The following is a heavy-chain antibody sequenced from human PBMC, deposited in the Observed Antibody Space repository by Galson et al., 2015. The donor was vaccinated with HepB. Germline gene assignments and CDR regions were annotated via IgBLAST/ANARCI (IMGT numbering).Heavy chain of an antibody. CDR3: ARDQSYGYPNPFDY. CDR2: IWYDGSNK. Sequence: SLRLSCAASGFTFSSYGMHWVRQAPGKGLEWVAVIWYDGSNKYYANSVKGRFTISRDNSKNTLYLQMNSLRAEDTAVYYCARDQSYGYPNPFDYWGQGTLVTVSS. D-gene: IGHD5-18*01. V-gene: IGHV3-33*01. J-gene: IGHJ4*02. CDR1: GFTFSSYG.